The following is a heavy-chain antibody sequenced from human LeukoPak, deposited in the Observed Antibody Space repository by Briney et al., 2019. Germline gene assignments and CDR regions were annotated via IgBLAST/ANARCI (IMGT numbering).Heavy chain of an antibody. Sequence: PGGSLRLSCAASGFTFDDYGMTWVRQAPGKGLEWVSGINWNGGNTGYADSVKGRFTVSRDNAKNSLYLQMNSLRAEDTAVYYCAKSGYNRFDYWGQGTLVTVSS. J-gene: IGHJ4*02. CDR1: GFTFDDYG. D-gene: IGHD5-24*01. CDR2: INWNGGNT. V-gene: IGHV3-20*04. CDR3: AKSGYNRFDY.